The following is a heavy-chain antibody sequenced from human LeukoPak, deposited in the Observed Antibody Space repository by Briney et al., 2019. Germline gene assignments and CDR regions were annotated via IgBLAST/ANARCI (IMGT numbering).Heavy chain of an antibody. CDR2: INPNSGGT. V-gene: IGHV1-2*06. D-gene: IGHD2-15*01. CDR3: ASEHCSGGSCYHLY. J-gene: IGHJ4*02. Sequence: ASVKVSCKASGYTFTDYYMYWVRQAPGEGLEWMGRINPNSGGTNYGQKFQGRVTMTRDTSISTAYMELSRLTSDDTAVYYCASEHCSGGSCYHLYWGQGTLVTVSS. CDR1: GYTFTDYY.